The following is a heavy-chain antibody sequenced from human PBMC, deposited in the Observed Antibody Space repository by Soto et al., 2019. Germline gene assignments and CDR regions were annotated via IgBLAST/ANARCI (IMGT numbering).Heavy chain of an antibody. D-gene: IGHD1-26*01. Sequence: QVQLVESGGGVVQPGRSLRLSCAASGFTFSSYGMHWVRQAPGKGLEWVAVIWYDGSNKYYADSVKGRFTISRDNSKNTLHRQMNSLRDEDTAVYYCARDQPRHEGGSYASYFDYWGQGTLVTVSS. J-gene: IGHJ4*02. CDR2: IWYDGSNK. CDR3: ARDQPRHEGGSYASYFDY. CDR1: GFTFSSYG. V-gene: IGHV3-33*01.